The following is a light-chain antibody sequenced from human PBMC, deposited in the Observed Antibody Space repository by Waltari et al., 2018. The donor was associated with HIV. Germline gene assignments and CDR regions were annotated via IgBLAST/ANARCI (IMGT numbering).Light chain of an antibody. V-gene: IGKV2-28*01. J-gene: IGKJ2*03. Sequence: DIVMPKSPLSLPVTPGERASMSCRSRQSLMHSDGYNYLDWYLQKPGQSPQLLIYLGSNRASGVPDRFSGSGSGTDFTLKISRVEAEDVGVYHCMQGLQTPWSFGQGTKLEIK. CDR3: MQGLQTPWS. CDR2: LGS. CDR1: QSLMHSDGYNY.